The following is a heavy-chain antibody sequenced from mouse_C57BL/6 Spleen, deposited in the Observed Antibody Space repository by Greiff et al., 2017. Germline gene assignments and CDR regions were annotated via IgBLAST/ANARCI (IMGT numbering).Heavy chain of an antibody. CDR3: ARHSGGDFDY. J-gene: IGHJ2*01. CDR1: GFTFSSYG. CDR2: LSSGGSYT. D-gene: IGHD1-3*01. V-gene: IGHV5-6*01. Sequence: EVKLVESGGDLVKPGGSLKLSCAASGFTFSSYGMSWVRQTPDKRLEWVATLSSGGSYTSYPDSVKGRFTISRDNAKNTLYLQMSSLKSEDTAMYYCARHSGGDFDYWGQGTTLTVSS.